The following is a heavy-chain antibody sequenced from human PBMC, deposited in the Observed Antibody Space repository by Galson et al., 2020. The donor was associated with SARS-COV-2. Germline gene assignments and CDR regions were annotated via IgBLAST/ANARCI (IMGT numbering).Heavy chain of an antibody. Sequence: GESLKISCAASGFTVSANFMTWVRQAPGKGLEWVSVIYKDGSTYYADPVKGRFTISRDNSKNTQYLQMNSLRAKDTAVYYCARDLSGYSYGLGYWGQGTLVTVSS. CDR2: IYKDGST. CDR1: GFTVSANF. V-gene: IGHV3-66*01. CDR3: ARDLSGYSYGLGY. D-gene: IGHD5-18*01. J-gene: IGHJ4*02.